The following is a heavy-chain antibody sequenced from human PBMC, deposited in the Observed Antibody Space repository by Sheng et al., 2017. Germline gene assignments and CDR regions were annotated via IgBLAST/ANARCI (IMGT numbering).Heavy chain of an antibody. CDR3: ARTRYDSSGYYWAFDI. D-gene: IGHD3-22*01. V-gene: IGHV4-30-2*01. J-gene: IGHJ3*02. CDR2: IYHSGST. CDR1: GGSISSGGYS. Sequence: QLQLQESGSGLVKPSQTLSLTCAVSGGSISSGGYSWSWIRQPPGKGLEWIGYIYHSGSTYYNPSLKSRVTISVDRSKNQFSLKLSSVTAADTAVYYCARTRYDSSGYYWAFDIWGQGTMVTV.